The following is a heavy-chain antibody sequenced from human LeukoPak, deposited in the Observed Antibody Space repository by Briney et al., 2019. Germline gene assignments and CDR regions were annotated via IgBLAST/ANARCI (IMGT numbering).Heavy chain of an antibody. CDR1: GFTFSSYS. V-gene: IGHV3-21*01. Sequence: GGSLRLSCAASGFTFSSYSMNWVRQAPGKGLEWVSSISSSSSYIYYADSVKGRFTISRDNAKNSLYLQMNSLRAEDTAVYYCARGGSGILTGYSIDYWGQGTLVTVSS. D-gene: IGHD3-9*01. CDR2: ISSSSSYI. J-gene: IGHJ4*02. CDR3: ARGGSGILTGYSIDY.